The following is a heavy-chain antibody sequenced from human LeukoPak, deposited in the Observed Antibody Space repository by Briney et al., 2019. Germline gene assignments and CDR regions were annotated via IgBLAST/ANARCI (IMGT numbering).Heavy chain of an antibody. CDR3: AKDDVGYCSSTSCRAYFDY. CDR1: GFTFSSYG. D-gene: IGHD2-2*01. J-gene: IGHJ4*02. V-gene: IGHV3-30*02. CDR2: IRHVGSNK. Sequence: GGSLRLSCAASGFTFSSYGMHWVRQAPGKGLEWVACIRHVGSNKYYADSVKGRFTISRDNSKNTLYLQMNSLRAEDTAVYYCAKDDVGYCSSTSCRAYFDYWGQGTQVTVSS.